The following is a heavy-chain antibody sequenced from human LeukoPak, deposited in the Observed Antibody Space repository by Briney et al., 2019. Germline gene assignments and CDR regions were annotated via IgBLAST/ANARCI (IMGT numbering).Heavy chain of an antibody. D-gene: IGHD3-22*01. J-gene: IGHJ4*02. CDR2: ITSSSSYI. Sequence: PGGSLRLSCAASGFTFSRYSMNWVRQAPGKGLEWVSSITSSSSYIYYADSVKGRFTISRDNAKNSLYLQMNSLRAEDTAVYYCASSRYDSSGYYGIIGYWGQGTLVTVSS. CDR3: ASSRYDSSGYYGIIGY. CDR1: GFTFSRYS. V-gene: IGHV3-21*01.